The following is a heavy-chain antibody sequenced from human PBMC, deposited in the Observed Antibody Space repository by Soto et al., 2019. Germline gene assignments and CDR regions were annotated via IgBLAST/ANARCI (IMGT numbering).Heavy chain of an antibody. J-gene: IGHJ3*01. CDR3: ARAGTGSYLNAFDV. D-gene: IGHD1-26*01. CDR1: GGTFSNYA. CDR2: IIPVFGPA. Sequence: QVQLVQSGAEVEKPGSSVTVSCKASGGTFSNYALSWVRQAPGQGLEWMGGIIPVFGPAHYAQKFQGRVTITADESTSTAYVELSSLRSEDTAVYYCARAGTGSYLNAFDVWGQGTMVTVSS. V-gene: IGHV1-69*01.